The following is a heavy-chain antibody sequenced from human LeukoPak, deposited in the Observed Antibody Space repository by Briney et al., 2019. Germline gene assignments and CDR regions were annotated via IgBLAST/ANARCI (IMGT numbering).Heavy chain of an antibody. J-gene: IGHJ5*02. V-gene: IGHV3-30*02. D-gene: IGHD6-13*01. CDR3: AREYPSHIAAAGTLDP. CDR2: IRYDGSNK. CDR1: GFTFSSYG. Sequence: GGSLRLSCAASGFTFSSYGMHWVRQAPGKGLEWVAFIRYDGSNKYYADSVKGRFTISRDNSKNTLYLQMNSLRAEDTAVYYCAREYPSHIAAAGTLDPWGQGTLVTVSS.